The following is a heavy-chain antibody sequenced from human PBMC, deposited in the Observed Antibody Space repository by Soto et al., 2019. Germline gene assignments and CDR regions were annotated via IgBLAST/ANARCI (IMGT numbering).Heavy chain of an antibody. V-gene: IGHV4-34*01. J-gene: IGHJ4*02. Sequence: SETLPLTCAVYGGSFSGYYWGWIRQPPGKGLEWIGEINHSGSTNYNPSLKSRVTISVDTSKNQFSLKLSSVTAADTAVYYCAKGGWPHYWGQGTLVTVSS. CDR2: INHSGST. CDR1: GGSFSGYY. CDR3: AKGGWPHY. D-gene: IGHD6-19*01.